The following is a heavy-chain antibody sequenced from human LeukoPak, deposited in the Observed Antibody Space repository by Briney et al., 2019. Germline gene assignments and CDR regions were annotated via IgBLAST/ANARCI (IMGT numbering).Heavy chain of an antibody. Sequence: ASVKVSCKASGYTCTSYGISWVRQAPGQGLEWMGWISAYNGNTNYAQKLQGRVTMTTDTSTSTAYMELRSLRSDDTAVYYCARDRRAVLRLCPYYWGQGTLVTVSS. D-gene: IGHD6-6*01. CDR3: ARDRRAVLRLCPYY. J-gene: IGHJ4*02. CDR1: GYTCTSYG. V-gene: IGHV1-18*01. CDR2: ISAYNGNT.